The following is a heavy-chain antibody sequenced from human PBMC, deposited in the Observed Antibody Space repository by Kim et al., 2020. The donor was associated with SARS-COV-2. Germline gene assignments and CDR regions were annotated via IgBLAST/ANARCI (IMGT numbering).Heavy chain of an antibody. CDR1: GYTFTSYD. D-gene: IGHD2-15*01. CDR3: AQNLYCSGGSCYSRPTPYDF. J-gene: IGHJ4*02. Sequence: ASVKVSCKASGYTFTSYDINWVRQATGQGLEWMGWMNPNSGNTGYAQKFQGRVTMTRDTSISTAYMELSSLISEDTALYFCAQNLYCSGGSCYSRPTPYDFWGQGTLVTVSS. CDR2: MNPNSGNT. V-gene: IGHV1-8*01.